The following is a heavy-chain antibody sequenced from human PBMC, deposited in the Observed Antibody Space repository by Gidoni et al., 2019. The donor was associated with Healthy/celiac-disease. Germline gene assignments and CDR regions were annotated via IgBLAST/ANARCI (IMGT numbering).Heavy chain of an antibody. J-gene: IGHJ4*02. D-gene: IGHD3-3*01. CDR3: ARGKGLYYDFWSGPSGTYYFDY. V-gene: IGHV4-34*01. CDR1: GGSFSGYY. CDR2: INHSGST. Sequence: QVQLQQWGAGLLKPSETLSLTCAVYGGSFSGYYWSWLRQPPGKGLEWIGEINHSGSTNYNPSLKSRVTISVDTSKNQFSLKLSSVTAADTAVYYCARGKGLYYDFWSGPSGTYYFDYWGQGTLVTVSS.